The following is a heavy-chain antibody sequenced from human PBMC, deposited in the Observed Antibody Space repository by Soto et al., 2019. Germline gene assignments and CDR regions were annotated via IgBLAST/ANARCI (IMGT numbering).Heavy chain of an antibody. V-gene: IGHV3-15*07. CDR2: IKSKAHGGTT. CDR3: ASYRDSSGLRRYDY. Sequence: EVQLEESGGGLIKPGESLTLSCAASDFILSDAWMKWVRQATGNGLEWVGRIKSKAHGGTTDYGAPLKGRFTILRDDSKNTLYLQMNSMQTEDTAMYYCASYRDSSGLRRYDYWGQGALVTISS. J-gene: IGHJ4*02. D-gene: IGHD3-22*01. CDR1: DFILSDAW.